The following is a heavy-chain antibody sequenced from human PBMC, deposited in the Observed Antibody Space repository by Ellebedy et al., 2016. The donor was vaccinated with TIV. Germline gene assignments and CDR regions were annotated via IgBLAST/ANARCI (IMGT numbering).Heavy chain of an antibody. Sequence: GESLKISCSASGFTFSSYAMSWVRQVPGKGLEWVSALSGSGDITDYADSVKVRFSIFRDNSKNTLYLQMNSLRAEDTAIYYCARHWGDFDDFEVGDYWGQGTLVTVSS. CDR3: ARHWGDFDDFEVGDY. D-gene: IGHD4-17*01. J-gene: IGHJ4*02. CDR2: LSGSGDIT. V-gene: IGHV3-23*01. CDR1: GFTFSSYA.